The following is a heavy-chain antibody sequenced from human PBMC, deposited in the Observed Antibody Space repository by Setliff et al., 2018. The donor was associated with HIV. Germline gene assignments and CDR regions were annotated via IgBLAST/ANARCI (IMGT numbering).Heavy chain of an antibody. Sequence: APVKVSCKASGYTFTSYGISWVRQAPGQGLEWMGWISAYNGNTNYAQQLQGRVTLTTDTSTSTAYMELRSLRSDDTAVYYCARFAVAGTKWSDPWGQGTLVTVSS. D-gene: IGHD6-19*01. CDR2: ISAYNGNT. V-gene: IGHV1-18*01. CDR3: ARFAVAGTKWSDP. J-gene: IGHJ5*02. CDR1: GYTFTSYG.